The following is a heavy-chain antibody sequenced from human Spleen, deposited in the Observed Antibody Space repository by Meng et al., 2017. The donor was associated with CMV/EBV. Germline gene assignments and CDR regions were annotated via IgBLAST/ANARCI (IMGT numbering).Heavy chain of an antibody. CDR1: GFHFSTYW. CDR3: GRDMDV. CDR2: INQDGSQR. J-gene: IGHJ6*02. Sequence: GESLKISCAASGFHFSTYWMSWVRQAPGKALEWVANINQDGSQRNYVDSVKGRFTISRDNAKNSMYLQMNSLRVEDTAVYYCGRDMDVWGQGTTGTVSS. V-gene: IGHV3-7*01.